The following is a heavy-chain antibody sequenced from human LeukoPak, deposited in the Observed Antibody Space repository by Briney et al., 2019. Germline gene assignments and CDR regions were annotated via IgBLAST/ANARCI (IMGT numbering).Heavy chain of an antibody. J-gene: IGHJ4*02. V-gene: IGHV4-39*01. CDR3: ARTRYYYNSRSYGAPYYFGY. CDR1: GGSISSNSYY. CDR2: IYYSGST. D-gene: IGHD3-10*01. Sequence: SETLSLTCAVSGGSISSNSYYWGWIRQPPGKGLEWIGSIYYSGSTYYNPSLKSRVTISVDTSKNQFSLKLSSVTAADTAVYYCARTRYYYNSRSYGAPYYFGYWGQGTLVTVSS.